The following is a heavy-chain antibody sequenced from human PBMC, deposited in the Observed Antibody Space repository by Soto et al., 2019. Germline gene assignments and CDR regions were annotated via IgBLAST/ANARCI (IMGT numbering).Heavy chain of an antibody. CDR2: IYYSGST. CDR3: ARVGQQLVPSAFDI. D-gene: IGHD6-13*01. CDR1: GGSISSYY. V-gene: IGHV4-59*01. J-gene: IGHJ3*02. Sequence: SETLSLTCTVSGGSISSYYWSWIRQPPGKGLEWIGYIYYSGSTNYNPSLKSRVTISVDTSKNQFSLKLSSVTAADTAVYYCARVGQQLVPSAFDIWGQGTMVTVSS.